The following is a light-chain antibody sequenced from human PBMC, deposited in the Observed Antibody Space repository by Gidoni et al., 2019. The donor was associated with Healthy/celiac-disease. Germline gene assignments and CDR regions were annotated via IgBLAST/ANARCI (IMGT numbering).Light chain of an antibody. CDR3: QQRYSTPRALT. J-gene: IGKJ4*01. CDR2: AAS. Sequence: DIQMTQSPSSLSASVGDRVTITCRASQSISSYLNWYQQKPGKAPKLLIYAASSLQSGVPSRFSGSGSGTDFTLTISSLQPEDFATYDCQQRYSTPRALTFGGGTKVEIK. V-gene: IGKV1-39*01. CDR1: QSISSY.